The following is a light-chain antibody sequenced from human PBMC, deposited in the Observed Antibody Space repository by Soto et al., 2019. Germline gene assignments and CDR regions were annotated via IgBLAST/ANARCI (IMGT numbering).Light chain of an antibody. J-gene: IGKJ5*01. V-gene: IGKV3-20*01. CDR2: GAS. Sequence: EILLTPFPGTLSPSPGERGTLSFRASQSVSNNYLAWYQQKPGQAPRLLIYGASNRATGIPDRFSGSGSGTDFTLTISRLEPEDSAIYYCQQYKSWPPITFGQGTRLEIK. CDR1: QSVSNNY. CDR3: QQYKSWPPIT.